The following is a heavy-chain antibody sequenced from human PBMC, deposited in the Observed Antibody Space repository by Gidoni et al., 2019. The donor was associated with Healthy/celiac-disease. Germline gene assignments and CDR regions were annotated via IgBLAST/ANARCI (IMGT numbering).Heavy chain of an antibody. CDR2: IYSGGST. Sequence: ELQLVESGGGLIQPGGSLRLSCAASGFTFSRNYLSWVRQAPGKGLEWVSVIYSGGSTYYADSVKGRFTISRDNSKNTLYLQMNSLRAEDTAVYYCARDHYDSSGYYNRLEYFQHWGQGTLVTVSS. CDR3: ARDHYDSSGYYNRLEYFQH. J-gene: IGHJ1*01. D-gene: IGHD3-22*01. CDR1: GFTFSRNY. V-gene: IGHV3-53*01.